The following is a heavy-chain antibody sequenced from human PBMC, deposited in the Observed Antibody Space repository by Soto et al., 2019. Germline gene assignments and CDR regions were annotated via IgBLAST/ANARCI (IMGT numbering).Heavy chain of an antibody. J-gene: IGHJ4*02. V-gene: IGHV3-21*06. CDR1: GFTFARYS. CDR3: ARESEDLTSNFDY. Sequence: LRLSCAASGFTFARYSMNWVRQAPGKGLEWVSSISSTTNYIYYGDSMKGRFTISRDNAKNSLYLEMNSLRAEDTAVYYCARESEDLTSNFDYWDRGTLVTVSS. CDR2: ISSTTNYI.